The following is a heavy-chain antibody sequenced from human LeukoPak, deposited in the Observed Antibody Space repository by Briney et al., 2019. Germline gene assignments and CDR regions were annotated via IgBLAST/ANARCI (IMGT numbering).Heavy chain of an antibody. CDR3: ARGADPSRSYPGPDYFYYYMGV. CDR2: INWNSGST. V-gene: IGHV3-20*01. D-gene: IGHD1-26*01. CDR1: GFTFDDYG. J-gene: IGHJ6*03. Sequence: PGGSLRLSCAASGFTFDDYGMSWVRQAPGKGLEWVSGINWNSGSTGYADSVKGRFTISRDNAKNSLYLQMNSLRAEDTALYHCARGADPSRSYPGPDYFYYYMGVWGKGTTVTVSS.